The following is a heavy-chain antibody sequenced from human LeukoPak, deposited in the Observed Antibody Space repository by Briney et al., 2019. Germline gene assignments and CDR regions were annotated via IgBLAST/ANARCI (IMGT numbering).Heavy chain of an antibody. CDR2: INHSGST. V-gene: IGHV4-34*01. J-gene: IGHJ5*02. CDR1: GGSFSDYY. Sequence: PSETLSLTCAVYGGSFSDYYWSWIRQPPGKGLEWIGEINHSGSTNYNPSLKSRVTISADTSKNQFSLKLSSETAADTAVYYCARIGCSSTSCYTGVLWSDPWGQGTLVTVSS. CDR3: ARIGCSSTSCYTGVLWSDP. D-gene: IGHD2-2*02.